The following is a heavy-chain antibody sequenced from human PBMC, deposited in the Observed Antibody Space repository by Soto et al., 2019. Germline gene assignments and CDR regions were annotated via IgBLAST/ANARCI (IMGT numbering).Heavy chain of an antibody. J-gene: IGHJ6*02. CDR2: INPNSGDT. V-gene: IGHV1-2*02. Sequence: ASVKVSCKSSGYTFTGYYVHWVRQAPGQGLEWMGWINPNSGDTYLAQRFQGRVTMNRDTSIGTAYMELRGLTSDDTAEYYCAKGGAIVEAGNRVYLYNAMDVWGQGNTVTVSS. D-gene: IGHD1-26*01. CDR3: AKGGAIVEAGNRVYLYNAMDV. CDR1: GYTFTGYY.